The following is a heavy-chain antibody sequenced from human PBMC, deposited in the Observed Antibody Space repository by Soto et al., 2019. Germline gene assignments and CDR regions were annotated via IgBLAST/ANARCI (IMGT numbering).Heavy chain of an antibody. CDR3: ASGASGNYR. Sequence: EVQLVESGGGLVQPGGSLRLSCAASGFTVSSNYMTWVRQAPGKGLEWVSNIYSGGTTSYADFVKGRFTISRDNSKNAHFLQMNSLRDDDTAVYYCASGASGNYRWGQGTLVTVSS. CDR1: GFTVSSNY. D-gene: IGHD3-10*01. J-gene: IGHJ4*02. V-gene: IGHV3-66*01. CDR2: IYSGGTT.